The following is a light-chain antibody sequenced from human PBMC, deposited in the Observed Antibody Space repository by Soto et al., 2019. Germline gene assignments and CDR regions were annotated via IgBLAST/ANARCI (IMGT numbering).Light chain of an antibody. Sequence: DIQMTQSPSSLSASVGDRVTITCQASQDISNYLNWYQQKPGKAPNFLIYDASNLETGVPSKFSGSGSGTDFTFTISSLQPEDIATYYCQHYYNLPFTFGPGTKVDIK. CDR2: DAS. CDR3: QHYYNLPFT. CDR1: QDISNY. V-gene: IGKV1-33*01. J-gene: IGKJ3*01.